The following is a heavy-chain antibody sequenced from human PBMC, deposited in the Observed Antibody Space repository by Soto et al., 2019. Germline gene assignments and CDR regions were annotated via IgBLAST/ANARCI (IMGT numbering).Heavy chain of an antibody. CDR3: AGTYDTSGDYPYYFDY. D-gene: IGHD3-22*01. V-gene: IGHV1-69*01. Sequence: QVQLVQSGAEVKKPGSSVRVSCEASGGNFSDYAFSWVRQAPGQGLEWMGGIIPIIATADYAQKFQGRVTITAAEATRTAYMEVTSLTSEDTAVYFCAGTYDTSGDYPYYFDYWGQGTPVTVSS. CDR2: IIPIIATA. CDR1: GGNFSDYA. J-gene: IGHJ4*02.